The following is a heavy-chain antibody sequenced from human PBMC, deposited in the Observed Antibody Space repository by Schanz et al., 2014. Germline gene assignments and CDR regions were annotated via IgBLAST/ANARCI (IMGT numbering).Heavy chain of an antibody. Sequence: QVQLVESGGGVVQPGRSLRLSCAASGFTFSSYGMHWVRQAPGKGLEWVAIIWYDGSNKYYADSVKGRFTISRDNSKNTLFLLMSSLRAEDTAVYYCARDGDFDYWGQGTLVTVSS. V-gene: IGHV3-33*01. J-gene: IGHJ4*02. CDR1: GFTFSSYG. CDR3: ARDGDFDY. CDR2: IWYDGSNK.